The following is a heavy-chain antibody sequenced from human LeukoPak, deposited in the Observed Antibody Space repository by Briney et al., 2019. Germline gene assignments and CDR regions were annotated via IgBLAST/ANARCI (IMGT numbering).Heavy chain of an antibody. D-gene: IGHD3-22*01. Sequence: SETLSLTCAVSGGSISSYYWSWIRQPAGKGLEWIGRIYTSGSTNYNPSLKSRVTMSVDTSKNQFSLKLSSVTAADTAVYYCARGRYYYDSSGYYLFDYWGQGTLVTVSS. CDR2: IYTSGST. V-gene: IGHV4-4*07. J-gene: IGHJ4*02. CDR1: GGSISSYY. CDR3: ARGRYYYDSSGYYLFDY.